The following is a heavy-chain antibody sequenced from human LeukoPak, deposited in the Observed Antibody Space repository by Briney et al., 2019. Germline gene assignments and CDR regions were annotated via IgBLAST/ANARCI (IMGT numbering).Heavy chain of an antibody. CDR1: GFTFSSYA. CDR2: IKSKTNGGTT. V-gene: IGHV3-15*01. Sequence: GGSLRLSCAASGFTFSSYAMSWVRQAPGKGLEWVGRIKSKTNGGTTDYAAPVKGRFTISRDDSKNTLYLQMNSLKTEDTAVYYCTTAPDRSDYWGQGTLVTVSS. J-gene: IGHJ4*02. D-gene: IGHD3-22*01. CDR3: TTAPDRSDY.